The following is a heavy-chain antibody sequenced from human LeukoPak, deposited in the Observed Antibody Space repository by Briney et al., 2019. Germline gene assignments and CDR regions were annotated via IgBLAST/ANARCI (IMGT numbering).Heavy chain of an antibody. Sequence: ASVKVSCKASGYTFTGYYMHWVRQAPGQGLEWMGRINPNSGGTNYAQKFQGRVTMTRDTSISTAYMELSRLRSDDTAVYYCARDCGYSYGQIFDYWGQGTLVTVSS. V-gene: IGHV1-2*06. CDR2: INPNSGGT. CDR3: ARDCGYSYGQIFDY. D-gene: IGHD5-18*01. CDR1: GYTFTGYY. J-gene: IGHJ4*02.